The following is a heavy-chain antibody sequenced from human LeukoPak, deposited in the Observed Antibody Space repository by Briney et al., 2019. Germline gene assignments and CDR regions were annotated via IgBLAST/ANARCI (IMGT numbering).Heavy chain of an antibody. CDR1: GGSISSSGYY. J-gene: IGHJ4*02. D-gene: IGHD3-22*01. CDR2: ISHSGST. V-gene: IGHV4-30-2*01. Sequence: SQTLSLTCTVSGGSISSSGYYWSWIRQLPGKGLEWIGYISHSGSTSYNPSLKSRVTISVDRSKNQFSLNLSSVTAADTAVYYCARHYYDSGGYPDYWGQGTLVTVSS. CDR3: ARHYYDSGGYPDY.